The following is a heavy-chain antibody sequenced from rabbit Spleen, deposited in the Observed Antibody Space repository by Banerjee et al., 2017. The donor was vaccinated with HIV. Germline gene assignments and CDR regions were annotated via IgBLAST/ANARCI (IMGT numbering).Heavy chain of an antibody. CDR1: GLDSSSSYW. D-gene: IGHD1-1*01. J-gene: IGHJ4*01. CDR2: IYTGGGGIT. Sequence: QEQLEESGGGLVQPEGSLTLTCTASGLDSSSSYWICWVRQAPGKGLEWIGCIYTGGGGITYYASWAKGRFTISKTSSTTVTLQMTSLTAADTATYFCARDDGNVGSYLWGQGTLVTV. CDR3: ARDDGNVGSYL. V-gene: IGHV1S45*01.